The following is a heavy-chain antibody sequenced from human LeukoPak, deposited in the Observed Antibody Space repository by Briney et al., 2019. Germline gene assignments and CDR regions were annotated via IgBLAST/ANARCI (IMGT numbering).Heavy chain of an antibody. Sequence: PSETLSLTCAVYGGSFSGYYWSWIRQPPGKGLEWIGEINHSGSTNYNPSLKSRVTISVDTSKNQFSLKLSSVTAADTAVYYCARQGAAAGILWGQGTLVTVSS. CDR2: INHSGST. CDR3: ARQGAAAGIL. V-gene: IGHV4-34*01. J-gene: IGHJ4*02. D-gene: IGHD6-13*01. CDR1: GGSFSGYY.